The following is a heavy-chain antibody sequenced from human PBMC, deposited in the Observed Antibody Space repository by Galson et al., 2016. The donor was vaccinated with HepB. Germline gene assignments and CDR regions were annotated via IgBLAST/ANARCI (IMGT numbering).Heavy chain of an antibody. CDR1: GVTFSSYW. CDR3: ARDQQQVVHWFNR. J-gene: IGHJ5*02. V-gene: IGHV3-7*04. Sequence: FLRHPRGFSGVTFSSYWKTWVGHAPGHGLEWLANIHQDGGEKYLEDSVKGLFPISRDNARNSLNLQMNSMRAEDTAVYYCARDQQQVVHWFNRWGHGTLVTVSS. CDR2: IHQDGGEK. D-gene: IGHD6-13*01.